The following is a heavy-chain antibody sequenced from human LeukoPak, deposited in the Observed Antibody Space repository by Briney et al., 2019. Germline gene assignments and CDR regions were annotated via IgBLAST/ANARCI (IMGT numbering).Heavy chain of an antibody. CDR3: ARGRRITMVRGVPYAV. Sequence: SETLSLTCAVYGGSFSGYYWSWIRQPPGKGLEWIGETNHSGSTNYNPSLKSRVTISVDTSKNQFSLKLSSVTAADTAVYYCARGRRITMVRGVPYAVWGKGTTVTVSS. J-gene: IGHJ6*04. CDR1: GGSFSGYY. D-gene: IGHD3-10*01. V-gene: IGHV4-34*01. CDR2: TNHSGST.